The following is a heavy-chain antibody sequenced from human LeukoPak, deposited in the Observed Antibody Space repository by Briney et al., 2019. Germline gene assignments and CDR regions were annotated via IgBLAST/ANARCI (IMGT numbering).Heavy chain of an antibody. CDR1: GFPFSSNA. V-gene: IGHV3-23*01. J-gene: IGHJ5*02. CDR3: VREAGYCAPVCLKSNWFDP. D-gene: IGHD2-15*01. Sequence: GGSLRLSCAASGFPFSSNAMSWVRQPPGKGLEWVAAISNGKTYYADSVRGRFTISRDDSKNTVYLHMNSRRDEDTALYYCVREAGYCAPVCLKSNWFDPWGQGTLVTVSS. CDR2: ISNGKT.